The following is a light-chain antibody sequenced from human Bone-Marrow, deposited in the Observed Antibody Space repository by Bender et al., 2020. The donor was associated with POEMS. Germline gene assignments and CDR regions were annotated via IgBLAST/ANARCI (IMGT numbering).Light chain of an antibody. CDR1: SSDVGGYNL. J-gene: IGLJ3*02. CDR2: GVS. CDR3: SSYTSSSTLL. Sequence: QSALTQPASVSGSPGQSITISCTGTSSDVGGYNLISWYQLHPGKAPKLLIYGVSSRPSGVSDRFSGSKSGNTASLTISGLQAEDEADFYCSSYTSSSTLLFGGGTKLTVL. V-gene: IGLV2-14*02.